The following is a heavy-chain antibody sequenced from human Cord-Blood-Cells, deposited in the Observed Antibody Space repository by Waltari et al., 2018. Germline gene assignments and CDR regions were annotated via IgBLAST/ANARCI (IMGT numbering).Heavy chain of an antibody. CDR1: GFTVSSNY. CDR3: ARDEAYCGGDCYWD. CDR2: IYSGGST. J-gene: IGHJ4*02. Sequence: EVQLVESGGGLIQPGGSLRLSCAASGFTVSSNYMSWVRQAPGKGLEWVSVIYSGGSTYYADSVKGRFTISRDNSKNTLYLQMNSLRAEDTAVYYCARDEAYCGGDCYWDWGQGNLVTVSS. V-gene: IGHV3-53*01. D-gene: IGHD2-21*02.